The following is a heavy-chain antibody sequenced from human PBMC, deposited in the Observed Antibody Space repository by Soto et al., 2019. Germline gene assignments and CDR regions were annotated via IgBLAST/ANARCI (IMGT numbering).Heavy chain of an antibody. Sequence: SETLSFTCTVSGDSFTSSSYYWIWIRQPPGKGLEWIGHIYYSGSTNYSPSLKSRVTISLDTSNNQFSLKVTSVTAADTAVYYCAMIPVVTHMIYWFDPWGQGTLVTAPQ. CDR1: GDSFTSSSYY. J-gene: IGHJ5*01. V-gene: IGHV4-61*01. D-gene: IGHD3-16*01. CDR2: IYYSGST. CDR3: AMIPVVTHMIYWFDP.